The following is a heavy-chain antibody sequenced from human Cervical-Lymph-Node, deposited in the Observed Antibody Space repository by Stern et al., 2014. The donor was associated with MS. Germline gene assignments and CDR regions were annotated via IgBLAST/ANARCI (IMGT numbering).Heavy chain of an antibody. D-gene: IGHD1-14*01. V-gene: IGHV3-48*02. J-gene: IGHJ5*02. Sequence: EVQLVESGGGLVKPGGSLRLSCAASGFTFSSYSMKWVRQAPGKGLEWVSYISRSSSTIYYADSVKGRFTISRDNAKNSLYLQMNSLRDEDTAVYYCAREDELGGTAWGQGTLVTVSS. CDR3: AREDELGGTA. CDR1: GFTFSSYS. CDR2: ISRSSSTI.